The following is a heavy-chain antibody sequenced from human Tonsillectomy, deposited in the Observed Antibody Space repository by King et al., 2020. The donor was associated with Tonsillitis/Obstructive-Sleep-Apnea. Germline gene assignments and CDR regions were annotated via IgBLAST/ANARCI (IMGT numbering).Heavy chain of an antibody. CDR2: ISSSGSTI. CDR3: ATLLEDHHKSYYYYYYYMDV. CDR1: GFTFSSYE. V-gene: IGHV3-48*03. Sequence: VQLVESGGGLVQPGGSLRLSCAASGFTFSSYEMNWVRQAPGKGLEWVSYISSSGSTIYYADSVKGRFTISRDNAKNSLYLQMNSLRAEDTAVYYCATLLEDHHKSYYYYYYYMDVWGKGTTVTVSS. D-gene: IGHD2/OR15-2a*01. J-gene: IGHJ6*03.